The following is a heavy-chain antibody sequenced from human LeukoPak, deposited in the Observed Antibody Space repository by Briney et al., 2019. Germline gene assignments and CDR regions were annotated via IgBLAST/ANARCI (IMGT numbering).Heavy chain of an antibody. D-gene: IGHD3-22*01. CDR3: ATYYYDSSGYPHGAYFDY. J-gene: IGHJ4*02. CDR1: GFTFSSYA. V-gene: IGHV3-23*01. CDR2: ISGSGGST. Sequence: GGSLRLSCAASGFTFSSYAMSWVRQAPGKGLEWVSAISGSGGSTYYADSVKGRFTISRDNSKNTLYLQMNSLRAEDTAVYYCATYYYDSSGYPHGAYFDYWGQGTLVTVSS.